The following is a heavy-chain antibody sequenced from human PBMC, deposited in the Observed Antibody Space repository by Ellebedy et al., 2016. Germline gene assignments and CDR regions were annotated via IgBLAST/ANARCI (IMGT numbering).Heavy chain of an antibody. CDR2: IWYDGSNK. V-gene: IGHV3-33*01. Sequence: GGSLRLSCAASGFTFSSYGMHWVRQAPGKGLEWVAVIWYDGSNKYYADSVKGRFTISRDNSKNTLYLQMNSLRAEDTAVYYCASQFEWSNGAFDYWGQGTLVTVSS. D-gene: IGHD3-9*01. J-gene: IGHJ4*02. CDR3: ASQFEWSNGAFDY. CDR1: GFTFSSYG.